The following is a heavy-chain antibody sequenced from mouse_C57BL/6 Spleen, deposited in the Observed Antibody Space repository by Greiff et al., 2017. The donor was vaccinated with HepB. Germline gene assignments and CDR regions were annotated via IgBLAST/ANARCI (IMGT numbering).Heavy chain of an antibody. CDR3: ARGGDGDY. J-gene: IGHJ2*01. D-gene: IGHD2-3*01. Sequence: VQLQQPGAELVRPGTSVKLSCKASGYTFTSYWMHWVKQRPGQGLEWIGVIDPSDSYTNYNQKFKGKATLTVDTSSSTAYMQLSSLTSEDSAVYYCARGGDGDYWGQGTTLTVSS. V-gene: IGHV1-59*01. CDR1: GYTFTSYW. CDR2: IDPSDSYT.